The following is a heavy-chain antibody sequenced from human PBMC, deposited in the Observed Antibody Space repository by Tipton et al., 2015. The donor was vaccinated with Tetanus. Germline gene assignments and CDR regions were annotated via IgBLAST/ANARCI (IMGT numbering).Heavy chain of an antibody. J-gene: IGHJ4*01. CDR1: GFPFSGSA. Sequence: SLRLSCAASGFPFSGSAIHWVRQASGKGLEWVGRIRSRPHNFATSYAASVKGRFTISRDDSLNTSYLHMNSLKIEETATYVCSRLDCGGDEGYWGEGAPVTVSS. CDR2: IRSRPHNFAT. D-gene: IGHD4-23*01. V-gene: IGHV3-73*01. CDR3: SRLDCGGDEGY.